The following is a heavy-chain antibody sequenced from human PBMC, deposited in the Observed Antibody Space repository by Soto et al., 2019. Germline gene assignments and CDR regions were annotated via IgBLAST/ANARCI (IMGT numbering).Heavy chain of an antibody. D-gene: IGHD2-21*02. Sequence: SVKVSCKASGGTFSSYAISWVRQAPGQGLEWMGGIIPIFGTANYAQKFQGRVTITADESTSTAYMELSGLRSEDTAVYYCARVGYCGGDCYSYYYYGMDVWGQGTTVTVSS. CDR2: IIPIFGTA. CDR1: GGTFSSYA. V-gene: IGHV1-69*01. CDR3: ARVGYCGGDCYSYYYYGMDV. J-gene: IGHJ6*02.